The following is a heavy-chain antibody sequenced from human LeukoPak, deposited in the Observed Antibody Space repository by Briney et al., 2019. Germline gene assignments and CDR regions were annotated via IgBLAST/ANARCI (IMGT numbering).Heavy chain of an antibody. Sequence: SVKVSCKASEGTFSSYTISWVRQAPGQGLEWMGGIIPIFGTANYAQKFQGRVTITADESTSTAYMELSSLRSEDTAVYYCATTESRYNWNVPFTFDYWGQGTLVTVSS. V-gene: IGHV1-69*01. D-gene: IGHD1-1*01. J-gene: IGHJ4*02. CDR3: ATTESRYNWNVPFTFDY. CDR1: EGTFSSYT. CDR2: IIPIFGTA.